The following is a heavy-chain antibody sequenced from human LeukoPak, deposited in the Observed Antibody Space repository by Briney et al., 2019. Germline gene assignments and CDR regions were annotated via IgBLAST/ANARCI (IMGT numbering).Heavy chain of an antibody. V-gene: IGHV4-59*08. J-gene: IGHJ5*02. CDR3: ARHGRQTRAPNWFDP. Sequence: SETLSLTCTVSGDSISSYYWSWIRQPPGKGLEWIGYIHDSGRNNYNPSLKSRVTISVDTSKNQFSLKLNSVTAADTAVYYCARHGRQTRAPNWFDPWGQGALVTVSS. CDR2: IHDSGRN. CDR1: GDSISSYY. D-gene: IGHD1-7*01.